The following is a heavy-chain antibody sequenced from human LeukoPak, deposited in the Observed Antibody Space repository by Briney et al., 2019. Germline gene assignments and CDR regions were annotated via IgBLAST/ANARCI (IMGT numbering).Heavy chain of an antibody. CDR1: GFTFSSYG. J-gene: IGHJ4*02. D-gene: IGHD3-16*01. Sequence: GGSLRLSCAASGFTFSSYGMHWVRQAPGKGLEWVAVIWYDGSNKYYADSVKGRFTISRDNSRDTLYLQMNSLRAEDTAVYYCAEGYYDYVWGSYYFDYWGQGTLVTVSS. CDR2: IWYDGSNK. V-gene: IGHV3-33*06. CDR3: AEGYYDYVWGSYYFDY.